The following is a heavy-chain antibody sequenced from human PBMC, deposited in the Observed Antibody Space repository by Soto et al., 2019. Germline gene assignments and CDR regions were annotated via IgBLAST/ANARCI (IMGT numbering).Heavy chain of an antibody. V-gene: IGHV1-58*01. CDR1: VFTFTSSA. J-gene: IGHJ3*02. CDR3: AAPSIAAVGTVAFDI. CDR2: IVVGSGKT. Sequence: QMQLVQSGPEVKKPGTSEKVSCKASVFTFTSSAVQWVRQARGQRLEWIGWIVVGSGKTNYAQKFQEKVTVNSDMSRITAHMEVSSLRSEATAVYYCAAPSIAAVGTVAFDIWVQGTVFTVSS. D-gene: IGHD6-13*01.